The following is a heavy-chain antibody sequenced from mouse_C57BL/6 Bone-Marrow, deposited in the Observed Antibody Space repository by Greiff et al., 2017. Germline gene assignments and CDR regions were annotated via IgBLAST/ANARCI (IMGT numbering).Heavy chain of an antibody. Sequence: VQLQQSGPELVKPGASVKISCKASGYAFSSSWMNWVKQRPGKGLEWIGRISPGDGDTNYNGKCKGKATLTADKSSSTAYMQLSSLTSEDSAVYFCARAGSSYRYFDVWGTGTTGTVSS. J-gene: IGHJ1*03. V-gene: IGHV1-82*01. CDR3: ARAGSSYRYFDV. CDR1: GYAFSSSW. D-gene: IGHD1-1*01. CDR2: ISPGDGDT.